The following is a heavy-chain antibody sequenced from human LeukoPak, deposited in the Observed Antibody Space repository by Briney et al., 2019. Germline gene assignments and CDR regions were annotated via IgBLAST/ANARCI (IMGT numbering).Heavy chain of an antibody. Sequence: ASVKVSCKASGYTFTSYGISWVRQAPGQGLEWMGWISAYNGNTNYAQKLQGRVTITRDTSATTAYMELSSLRSEDMAVYYCARAYDFWSGYYDWYYFDYWGQGTLVTVSS. V-gene: IGHV1-18*03. J-gene: IGHJ4*02. D-gene: IGHD3-3*01. CDR3: ARAYDFWSGYYDWYYFDY. CDR1: GYTFTSYG. CDR2: ISAYNGNT.